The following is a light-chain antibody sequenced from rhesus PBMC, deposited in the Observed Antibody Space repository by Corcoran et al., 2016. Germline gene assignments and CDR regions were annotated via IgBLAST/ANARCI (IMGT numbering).Light chain of an antibody. J-gene: IGKJ4*01. CDR2: AAS. Sequence: DIPMSQSPSSLSASVGDKVTITCRASQDITTALACYQQKPGKAPKLLVYAASTLETGVPSRFSGTGSGTDFSLPISNLQPDDFATYYCQQGYSTPRTFGGGTKVDLK. V-gene: IGKV1-33*02. CDR1: QDITTA. CDR3: QQGYSTPRT.